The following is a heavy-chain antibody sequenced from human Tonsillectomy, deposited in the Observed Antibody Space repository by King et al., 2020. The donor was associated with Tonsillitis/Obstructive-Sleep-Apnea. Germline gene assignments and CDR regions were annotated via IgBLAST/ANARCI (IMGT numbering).Heavy chain of an antibody. V-gene: IGHV3-21*01. CDR1: GFTFSSYS. D-gene: IGHD3-10*01. CDR2: ISSSSSYI. CDR3: AREGELTVRCIITYFDY. J-gene: IGHJ4*02. Sequence: VQLVESGGGLVKPGGSLRLSCAASGFTFSSYSMNWVRQAPGKGLEWVSSISSSSSYIYYSDSVKGRFTISRDNAKNSLYLQMNSLRAEDTAVYYCAREGELTVRCIITYFDYWGQGTLVTVSS.